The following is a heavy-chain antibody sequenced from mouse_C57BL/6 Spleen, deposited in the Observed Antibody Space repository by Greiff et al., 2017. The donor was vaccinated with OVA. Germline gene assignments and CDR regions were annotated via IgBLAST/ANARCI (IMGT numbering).Heavy chain of an antibody. CDR1: GFTFSSYA. D-gene: IGHD2-5*01. V-gene: IGHV5-4*01. CDR2: ISDGGSYT. J-gene: IGHJ2*01. Sequence: EVMLVESGGGLVKPGGSLKLSCAASGFTFSSYAMSWVRQTPEKRLEWVATISDGGSYTYYPDNVKGRFTISRDNAKNNLYLQMSHLKSEDTAMYYCARDITIVTTVYFDYWGQGTTLTVSS. CDR3: ARDITIVTTVYFDY.